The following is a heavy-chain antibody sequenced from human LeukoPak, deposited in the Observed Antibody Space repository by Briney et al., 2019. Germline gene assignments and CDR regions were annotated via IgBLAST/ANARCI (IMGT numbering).Heavy chain of an antibody. Sequence: SQTLSLTCTVSGGSISSGGYYWSWIRQPPGKGLEWIGYIYYSGSTNYNPSLKSRVTISVDTSKNQFSLKLSSVTAADTAVYYCARDRPWGKEMATMEYYFDYWGQGTLVTVSS. CDR3: ARDRPWGKEMATMEYYFDY. D-gene: IGHD5-24*01. V-gene: IGHV4-61*08. CDR1: GGSISSGGYY. CDR2: IYYSGST. J-gene: IGHJ4*02.